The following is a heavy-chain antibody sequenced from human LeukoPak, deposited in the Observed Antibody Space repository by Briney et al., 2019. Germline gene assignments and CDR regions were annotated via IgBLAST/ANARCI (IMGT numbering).Heavy chain of an antibody. V-gene: IGHV1-2*02. Sequence: ASVKVSCKASGYTFTGYYMHWVRQAPGQGLEWMGWINPNSGGTNYAQKFQSRVTMTRDTSISTAYMELSRLRSDDTAVYYCARGNFCSSTSCYTYNWFDPWGQGTLVTVSS. J-gene: IGHJ5*02. CDR2: INPNSGGT. CDR1: GYTFTGYY. D-gene: IGHD2-2*02. CDR3: ARGNFCSSTSCYTYNWFDP.